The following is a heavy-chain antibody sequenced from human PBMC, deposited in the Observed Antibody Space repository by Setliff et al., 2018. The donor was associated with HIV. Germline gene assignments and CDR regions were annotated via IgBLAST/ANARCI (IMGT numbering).Heavy chain of an antibody. J-gene: IGHJ6*04. Sequence: PGGSLRLSCEGSGFTFNNFAMHWVRQAPGKGLEWVSGISWNSGILGYADSAKGRFTISRDNVRNSLHLQMNSLTTEDTALYYCVKGDSATGQYYSYMDVWGKGTTVTVSS. V-gene: IGHV3-9*01. CDR2: ISWNSGIL. CDR3: VKGDSATGQYYSYMDV. D-gene: IGHD3-9*01. CDR1: GFTFNNFA.